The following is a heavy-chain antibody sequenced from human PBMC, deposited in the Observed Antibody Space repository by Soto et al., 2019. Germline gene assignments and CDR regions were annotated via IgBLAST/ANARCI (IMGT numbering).Heavy chain of an antibody. J-gene: IGHJ1*01. CDR3: ATEALSLITVVVPTFGY. Sequence: GSLRLSCAASGLTFSSYAMTWVRQAPGKGLEWVSAMSGGGETTYYADSVRGRFTISRDNAKNTVYLQIDSLIAEDTAVYYCATEALSLITVVVPTFGYWGQGMLVTVSS. CDR2: MSGGGETT. D-gene: IGHD4-4*01. V-gene: IGHV3-23*01. CDR1: GLTFSSYA.